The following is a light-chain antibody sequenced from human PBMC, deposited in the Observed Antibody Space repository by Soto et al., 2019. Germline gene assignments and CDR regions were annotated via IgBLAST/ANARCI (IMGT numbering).Light chain of an antibody. CDR2: AAS. CDR3: LQHNTFPFT. CDR1: QGISAF. J-gene: IGKJ3*01. V-gene: IGKV1-17*01. Sequence: DIQMTQSPSSLSASVGDRVTITCRASQGISAFLAWFQKKPGKAPKRLIYAASSLESGVPSRFSGSGSGTEVTLTISSRQPEDFATYYCLQHNTFPFTFGPGTKVDIK.